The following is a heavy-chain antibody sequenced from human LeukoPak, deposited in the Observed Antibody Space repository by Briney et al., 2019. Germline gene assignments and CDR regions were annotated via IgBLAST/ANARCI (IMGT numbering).Heavy chain of an antibody. CDR2: IYSSGST. V-gene: IGHV3-66*04. CDR1: GFTVSSTY. D-gene: IGHD3-3*01. Sequence: GGSLRLSCAASGFTVSSTYMSWVRQAPGKGLEWVSIIYSSGSTYYADSVKGRFSISRDNSKNTLYLQMNSLRAEDTAVYYCARLSYFESWGVYWGQGTLVTVSS. J-gene: IGHJ4*02. CDR3: ARLSYFESWGVY.